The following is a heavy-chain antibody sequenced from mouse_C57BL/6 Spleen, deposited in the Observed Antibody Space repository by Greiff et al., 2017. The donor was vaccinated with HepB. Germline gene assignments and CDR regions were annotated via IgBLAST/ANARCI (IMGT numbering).Heavy chain of an antibody. Sequence: QVQLQQSGAELARPGASVKMSCKASGYTFTSYTMHWVKQRPGQGLEWIGYINPSSGYTKYNQKFKDKATLTADKSSSTAYMQLSSLTSEDSAVYYCAREGYVIFDYWGQVTTLTVSS. CDR1: GYTFTSYT. J-gene: IGHJ2*01. CDR2: INPSSGYT. D-gene: IGHD3-1*01. V-gene: IGHV1-4*01. CDR3: AREGYVIFDY.